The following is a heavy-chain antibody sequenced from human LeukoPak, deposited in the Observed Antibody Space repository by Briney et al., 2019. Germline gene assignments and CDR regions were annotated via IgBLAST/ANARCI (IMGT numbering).Heavy chain of an antibody. J-gene: IGHJ4*02. CDR3: ARESRDTAMATDY. D-gene: IGHD5-18*01. V-gene: IGHV3-30*03. CDR1: GFTFSSYG. Sequence: PGRSLRLSCAASGFTFSSYGMHWVRQAPGKGLDWVAVISYDGRNKYYGDSVKGRFTISRDNSKNTLYLQMNSLRPEDTAIYYCARESRDTAMATDYWGQGTLVTVSS. CDR2: ISYDGRNK.